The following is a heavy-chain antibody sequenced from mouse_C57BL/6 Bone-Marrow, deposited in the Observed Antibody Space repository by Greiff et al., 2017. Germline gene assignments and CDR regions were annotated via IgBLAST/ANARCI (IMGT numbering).Heavy chain of an antibody. CDR1: GYTFTSYW. CDR3: ARDDYYGSSNYDIDY. CDR2: IDPSNCYT. D-gene: IGHD1-1*01. J-gene: IGHJ4*01. V-gene: IGHV1-50*01. Sequence: VQLQQPGAELVKPGASVKLSCKASGYTFTSYWMQWVKQRPGQGLEWIGEIDPSNCYTNYNQKFKGKATLTVDTSSSTAYMQLSSLTSEDSAVYYCARDDYYGSSNYDIDYWGQGTSVTVSS.